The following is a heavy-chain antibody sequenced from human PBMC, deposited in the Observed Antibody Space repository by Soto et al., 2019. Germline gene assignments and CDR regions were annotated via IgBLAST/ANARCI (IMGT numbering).Heavy chain of an antibody. CDR1: GGTFTSYA. J-gene: IGHJ5*02. V-gene: IGHV1-69*06. CDR2: IIPIFGTT. Sequence: SVKVSCKAPGGTFTSYAISWVRQAPGQGLEWMGGIIPIFGTTNYAQKFQGRVTITADKSTDTVYMELSSLRSEDTAVYYCARRMDILTGSRGGIWCDPWGQGTPVTVAS. D-gene: IGHD3-9*01. CDR3: ARRMDILTGSRGGIWCDP.